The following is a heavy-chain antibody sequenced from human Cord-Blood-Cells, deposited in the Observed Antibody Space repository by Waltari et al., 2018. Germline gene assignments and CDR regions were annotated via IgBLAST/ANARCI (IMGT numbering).Heavy chain of an antibody. V-gene: IGHV3-21*01. CDR3: ARAREYSSGWYY. D-gene: IGHD6-19*01. Sequence: EVQLVESGGGLVKPGGSLRLSCAASGFTFRSYSRTWFRQAPGKGLEWVSSISSSSYIYYADSVKGRFTISRDNAKNSLYLQMNSLRAEDTAVYYCARAREYSSGWYYWGQGTLVTVSS. CDR2: ISSSSYI. J-gene: IGHJ4*02. CDR1: GFTFRSYS.